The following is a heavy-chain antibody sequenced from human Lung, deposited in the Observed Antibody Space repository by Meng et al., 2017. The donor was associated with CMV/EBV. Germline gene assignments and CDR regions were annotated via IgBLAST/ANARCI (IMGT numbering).Heavy chain of an antibody. J-gene: IGHJ6*02. CDR3: ARSATVTTLGSRYGMDV. Sequence: GESLKISCAASGFTFSSYDMHWVRQATGKGLEWVSAIGTAGDTYYPGSVKGRFSISRENAKNSLYLQMNSLRAGDTAVYYCARSATVTTLGSRYGMDVWGQGTXVTVSS. CDR1: GFTFSSYD. D-gene: IGHD4-11*01. V-gene: IGHV3-13*01. CDR2: IGTAGDT.